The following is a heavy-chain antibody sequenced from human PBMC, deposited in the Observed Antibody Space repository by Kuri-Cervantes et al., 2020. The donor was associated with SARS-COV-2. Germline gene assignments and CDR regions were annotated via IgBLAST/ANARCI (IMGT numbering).Heavy chain of an antibody. V-gene: IGHV3-30*02. Sequence: GESLKISCAASGFTFSSYGMHWVRQAPGKGLEWVAFIRYDGSNKYYADSVKGRFTISRDNSKNTLYLQMNSLRAEDTAVYYCAKDYRVTIFGVVIRSYYYYMDVWGKGTRSPSP. J-gene: IGHJ6*03. CDR3: AKDYRVTIFGVVIRSYYYYMDV. D-gene: IGHD3-3*01. CDR1: GFTFSSYG. CDR2: IRYDGSNK.